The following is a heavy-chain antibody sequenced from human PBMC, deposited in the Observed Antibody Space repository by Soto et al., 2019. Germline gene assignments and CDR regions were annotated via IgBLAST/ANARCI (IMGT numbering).Heavy chain of an antibody. CDR3: ARGSPGPFVKDMIYGRRLFHHFDY. CDR2: IYHSGST. Sequence: SETLSLTCAVSGGSISSGGYSWSWIRQPPGKGLEWIGYIYHSGSTYYNPSLKSRVTISVDTSKNQFSLKLSSVTAADTAVYYCARGSPGPFVKDMIYGRRLFHHFDYWGQGTLVTVSS. J-gene: IGHJ4*02. D-gene: IGHD2-15*01. CDR1: GGSISSGGYS. V-gene: IGHV4-30-2*01.